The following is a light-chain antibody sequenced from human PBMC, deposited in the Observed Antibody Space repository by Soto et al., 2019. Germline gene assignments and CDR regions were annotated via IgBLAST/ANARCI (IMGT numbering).Light chain of an antibody. CDR2: AAS. CDR1: QSISSY. CDR3: QQSCSTLT. Sequence: DIQMTQSPSSLSASVGDRVTITCRASQSISSYLNWYQQKPGKAPKLLIYAASSLQSGVPSRFSGSGSGTDFTLTISSLQPEDFATYYCQQSCSTLTLGGGTKVEI. V-gene: IGKV1-39*01. J-gene: IGKJ4*01.